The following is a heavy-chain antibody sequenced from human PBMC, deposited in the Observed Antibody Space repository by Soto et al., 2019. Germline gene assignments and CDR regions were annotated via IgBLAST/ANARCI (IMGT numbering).Heavy chain of an antibody. CDR1: GGSITTSVL. CDR2: IAHDGHT. CDR3: AGGRDYDY. V-gene: IGHV4-4*02. Sequence: VQLTESGPGLVRPSGTLSLTCDVSGGSITTSVLCTWVRQFPGGGLEWIGEIAHDGHTNYNPSLAGRVSMLVDLSNSQSSLNVASGSAEDTAVYFCAGGRDYDYRGQGTLVTVSS. J-gene: IGHJ4*02. D-gene: IGHD1-26*01.